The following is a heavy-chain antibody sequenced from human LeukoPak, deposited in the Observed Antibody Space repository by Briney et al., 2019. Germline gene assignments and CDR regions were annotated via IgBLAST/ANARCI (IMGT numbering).Heavy chain of an antibody. D-gene: IGHD5-12*01. Sequence: GSLRLSCAASGFTFSSYWMGWVRQAPGKGLQWVGFIRSEPYGGTTEYAASVKGRFTISRDDSKSIAYLQMNSLKTEDTAVYYCTRVLVATIGGNYYYYGMDVWGQGTTVTVSS. J-gene: IGHJ6*02. CDR2: IRSEPYGGTT. CDR3: TRVLVATIGGNYYYYGMDV. CDR1: GFTFSSYW. V-gene: IGHV3-49*04.